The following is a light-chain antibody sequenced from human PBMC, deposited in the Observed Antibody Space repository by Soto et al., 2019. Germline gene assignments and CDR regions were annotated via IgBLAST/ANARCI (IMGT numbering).Light chain of an antibody. CDR1: RSVSSN. V-gene: IGKV3D-15*01. J-gene: IGKJ4*01. CDR2: GAS. Sequence: TVSVSKVGRSTLSCRARRSVSSNLAWYQQKPGQAPRLLIYGASTRATGIPARFSGSGSGTDFTLTISCLQPEDFATYYCQQHYSYPRTFGGGTKVDIK. CDR3: QQHYSYPRT.